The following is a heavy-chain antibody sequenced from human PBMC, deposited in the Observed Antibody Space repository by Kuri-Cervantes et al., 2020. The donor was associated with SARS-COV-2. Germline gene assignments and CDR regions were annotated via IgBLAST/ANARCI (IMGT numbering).Heavy chain of an antibody. V-gene: IGHV4-59*01. D-gene: IGHD4-17*01. Sequence: GSLRLSCTASGCSISSYYWSWIRQPPGKGLEWIGYIYYSGSTNYNPSLKSRVTISVDTSKNQFSLKLSSVTAADTAVYYCARELGLTTVNWFDPWGQGTLVTVSS. CDR3: ARELGLTTVNWFDP. J-gene: IGHJ5*02. CDR2: IYYSGST. CDR1: GCSISSYY.